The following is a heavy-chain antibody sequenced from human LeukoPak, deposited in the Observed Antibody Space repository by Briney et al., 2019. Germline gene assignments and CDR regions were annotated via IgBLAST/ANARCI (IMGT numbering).Heavy chain of an antibody. Sequence: PGWSVKLPCPASGLTVSSNYMSWLRQAPGKGLEWASVIYSGGSTYYADSVKGRFTISRGNSKNTLYLQMNSLRAEDTAVYYCARERRNTAMATALVYWGQGTLVTVCS. CDR3: ARERRNTAMATALVY. D-gene: IGHD5-18*01. CDR2: IYSGGST. V-gene: IGHV3-53*01. CDR1: GLTVSSNY. J-gene: IGHJ4*02.